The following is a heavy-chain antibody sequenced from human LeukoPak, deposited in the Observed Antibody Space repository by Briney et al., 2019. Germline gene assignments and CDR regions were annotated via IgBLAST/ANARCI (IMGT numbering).Heavy chain of an antibody. D-gene: IGHD6-6*01. CDR2: IYTSGST. V-gene: IGHV4-4*07. CDR1: GGSISSYY. Sequence: SETLSLTCTVSGGSISSYYWSWIRQPAGKGLEWIGRIYTSGSTNYNPSLKSRVTMSVDTSKNQFSLKLSSVTAADTAVYYCARESIAARPYYFDYWGQGTPVTVSS. J-gene: IGHJ4*02. CDR3: ARESIAARPYYFDY.